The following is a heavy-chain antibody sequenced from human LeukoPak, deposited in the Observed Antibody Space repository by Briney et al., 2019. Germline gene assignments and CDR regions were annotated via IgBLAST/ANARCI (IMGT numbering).Heavy chain of an antibody. CDR3: AKDRRSLVGPTNFDY. CDR1: GFTFSSYS. Sequence: PGGSLRLSCAASGFTFSSYSMNWVRQAPGKGLEWVSSISSSSSYIYYADSVKGRFTVSRDNSKNTLYLQMTSLRAEDTAIYYCAKDRRSLVGPTNFDYWGQGTPVTVSS. J-gene: IGHJ4*02. D-gene: IGHD1-26*01. V-gene: IGHV3-21*04. CDR2: ISSSSSYI.